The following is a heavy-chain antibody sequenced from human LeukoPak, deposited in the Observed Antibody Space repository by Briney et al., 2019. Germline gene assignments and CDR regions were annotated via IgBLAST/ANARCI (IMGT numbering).Heavy chain of an antibody. CDR3: ARGYCSGGSCYSVPYDY. CDR2: IYYSGST. Sequence: SETLSLTCTVPGGSISYYYWSWIRQPPGKGLEWIGYIYYSGSTNYNPSLKSRVTISVDTSKNQFSLKLSSVTVADTAVYYCARGYCSGGSCYSVPYDYWGQGILVTVSS. V-gene: IGHV4-59*01. CDR1: GGSISYYY. D-gene: IGHD2-15*01. J-gene: IGHJ4*02.